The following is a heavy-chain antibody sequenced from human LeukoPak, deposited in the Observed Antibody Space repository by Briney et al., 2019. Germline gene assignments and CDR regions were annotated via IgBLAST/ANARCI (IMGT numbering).Heavy chain of an antibody. D-gene: IGHD4-23*01. J-gene: IGHJ4*02. CDR2: IYYSGST. Sequence: SETLSLTCTVSGGSISSYYWSWIRQPPGKGLEWIGYIYYSGSTNYNPSLKSRVTISVDTSKNQFSLKLSSVTAADTAVYYCARQSDYGGNTPIKGWGQGTLVTVSS. CDR1: GGSISSYY. CDR3: ARQSDYGGNTPIKG. V-gene: IGHV4-59*08.